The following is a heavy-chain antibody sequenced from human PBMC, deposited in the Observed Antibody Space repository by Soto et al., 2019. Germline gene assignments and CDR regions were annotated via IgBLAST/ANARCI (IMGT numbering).Heavy chain of an antibody. CDR1: GGSISSYY. D-gene: IGHD1-7*01. CDR3: ARGNWNYYFDY. CDR2: IYYSGST. Sequence: QVQLQESGPGLVKPSETLSLTCTVSGGSISSYYWSWIRQPPGKGLEWIGYIYYSGSTYYNPSLKSRVTISVDSSKNQFSLKLSSVTAADTAVYYCARGNWNYYFDYWGQGTLVTVSS. V-gene: IGHV4-59*12. J-gene: IGHJ4*02.